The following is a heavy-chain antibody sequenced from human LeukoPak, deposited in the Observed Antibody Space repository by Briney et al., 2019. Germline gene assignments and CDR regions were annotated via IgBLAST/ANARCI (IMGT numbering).Heavy chain of an antibody. CDR2: ISSSSSYI. J-gene: IGHJ6*02. D-gene: IGHD3-3*01. Sequence: GGSLRLSCAASGFTFSSYSMNWVRQAPGKGLEWVSSISSSSSYIYYADSVKGRFTISRDNAKNSLYLQMNSLRAEDTAVYCCARDKSRFLEWHTTRHYGMDVWGQGTTVTVSS. V-gene: IGHV3-21*01. CDR1: GFTFSSYS. CDR3: ARDKSRFLEWHTTRHYGMDV.